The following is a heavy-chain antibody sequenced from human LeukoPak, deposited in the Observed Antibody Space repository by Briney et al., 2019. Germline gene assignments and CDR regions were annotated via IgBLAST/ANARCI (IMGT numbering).Heavy chain of an antibody. J-gene: IGHJ1*01. Sequence: PGGSLRLSCAAFSGFAMSWVRQAPGRGLEWVSAINGRGDDTYSPDSVKGRFTISRDNSNNTLYLQMNSLRAEDTAVYYCAKGHRSSSSFFDSWGQGILVTVSS. V-gene: IGHV3-23*01. CDR3: AKGHRSSSSFFDS. D-gene: IGHD3-3*01. CDR1: SGFA. CDR2: INGRGDDT.